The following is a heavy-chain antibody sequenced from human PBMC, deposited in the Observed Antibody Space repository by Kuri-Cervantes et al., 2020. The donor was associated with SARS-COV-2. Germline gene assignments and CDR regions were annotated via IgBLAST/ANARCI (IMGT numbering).Heavy chain of an antibody. CDR3: ARARHVLRFLEWTRSPFDY. Sequence: SETLSLTCTVSGGSISPYYWSWIRQSPGKGLEWIGYIYYSGSTNYNPSLKSRVTISVDTSKNQFSLKLSSVTAADTAVYYCARARHVLRFLEWTRSPFDYWGQGTLVTVSS. J-gene: IGHJ4*02. V-gene: IGHV4-59*12. CDR1: GGSISPYY. D-gene: IGHD3-3*01. CDR2: IYYSGST.